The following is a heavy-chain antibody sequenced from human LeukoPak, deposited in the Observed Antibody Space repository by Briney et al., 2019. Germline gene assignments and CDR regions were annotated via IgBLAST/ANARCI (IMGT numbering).Heavy chain of an antibody. D-gene: IGHD3-10*01. V-gene: IGHV3-30-3*01. CDR2: ISYDGSNK. Sequence: GGSLRLSCAASGFTFSSYAMHWVRQAPGKGLEWVAVISYDGSNKYYADSVKGRFTISRDNSKNTLYLQMNSLRAEDTAVYYCAREVTMGYYYYYYGMDVWGQGTTVTVSS. J-gene: IGHJ6*02. CDR3: AREVTMGYYYYYYGMDV. CDR1: GFTFSSYA.